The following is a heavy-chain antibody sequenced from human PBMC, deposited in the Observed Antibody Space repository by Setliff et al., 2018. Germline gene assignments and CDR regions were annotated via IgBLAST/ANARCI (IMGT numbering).Heavy chain of an antibody. CDR3: ARVRNTQNGFFDY. J-gene: IGHJ4*02. D-gene: IGHD1-1*01. Sequence: SETLSLTCSVSGDFMSSHLYFWSWIRQPPGKGLEWIGYIYHSGSTYYNPSLNSRLTISVDTSKNQFSLRLTSVTAADTAIYYCARVRNTQNGFFDYWSQGTLVTVSS. CDR2: IYHSGST. CDR1: GDFMSSHLYF. V-gene: IGHV4-30-2*01.